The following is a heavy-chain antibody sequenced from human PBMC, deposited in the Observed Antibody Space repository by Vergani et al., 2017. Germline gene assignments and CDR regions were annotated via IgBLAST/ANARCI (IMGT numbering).Heavy chain of an antibody. Sequence: QVRLQESGPGLVKPSETLSLTCSVSGGSMSGYYWSWIRQPPGKELEWIGYMYHSGSTNYNPSLETRVTQSGDTYKNQFSLKVNSVTAADTAVYYCGGVADFYGLVSRLLDLWGQGILVTVSS. CDR2: MYHSGST. CDR3: GGVADFYGLVSRLLDL. V-gene: IGHV4-59*01. J-gene: IGHJ5*02. CDR1: GGSMSGYY. D-gene: IGHD3-10*01.